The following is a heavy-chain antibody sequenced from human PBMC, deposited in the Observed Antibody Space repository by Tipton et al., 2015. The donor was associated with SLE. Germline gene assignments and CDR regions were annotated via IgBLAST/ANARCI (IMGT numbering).Heavy chain of an antibody. J-gene: IGHJ4*02. V-gene: IGHV4-39*07. CDR2: NYYAGST. CDR1: GVSISSTNSY. Sequence: TLSLTCTVSGVSISSTNSYWDWLRQPPGRGLEWIGTNYYAGSTYYSPSLKSRLTITLNTSKNHLSQKLGSVTAADTAVYYCARRGRLLRSPLYWGQGALVTVSS. D-gene: IGHD3-16*01. CDR3: ARRGRLLRSPLY.